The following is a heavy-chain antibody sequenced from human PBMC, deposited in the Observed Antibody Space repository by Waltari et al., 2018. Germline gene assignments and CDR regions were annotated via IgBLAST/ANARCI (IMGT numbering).Heavy chain of an antibody. D-gene: IGHD3-3*01. Sequence: EVQLVESGGGLIQPGGSLSRSCAASGFTFRSYAMGWVRQAPGKGGEWVSAISGSGGSTYYADSVKGRFTISRDNSKNTLYLQMNSLRAEDTAVYYCAISWRAIDYWGQGTLVTVSS. V-gene: IGHV3-23*04. J-gene: IGHJ4*02. CDR3: AISWRAIDY. CDR2: ISGSGGST. CDR1: GFTFRSYA.